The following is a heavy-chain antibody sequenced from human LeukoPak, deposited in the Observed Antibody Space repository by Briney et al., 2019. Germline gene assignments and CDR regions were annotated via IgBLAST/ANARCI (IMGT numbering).Heavy chain of an antibody. J-gene: IGHJ4*02. V-gene: IGHV3-30*03. CDR2: MSFDGSNT. Sequence: PGGSLRLSCAASGFTFSSYGMHWVRQAPGKGLEWVAVMSFDGSNTHYADSVKGRFTASRDNSKNTLYLQMTSLRADDTAVYYCARDAGTWGYGYNFDCWGEGTLVTVSS. D-gene: IGHD1-1*01. CDR1: GFTFSSYG. CDR3: ARDAGTWGYGYNFDC.